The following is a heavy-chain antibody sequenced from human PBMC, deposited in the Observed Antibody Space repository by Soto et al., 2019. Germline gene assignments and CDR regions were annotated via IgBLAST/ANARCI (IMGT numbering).Heavy chain of an antibody. CDR2: IYYSGST. Sequence: SETLSLTCTVSGGSISSGGYYWSWIRQHPGKGLEWIGYIYYSGSTYYNPSLKSRVTISVDTSKNQFSLKLSSVTAADTAVYYCARGYYYDSSGPESNWFDPWGQGTLVT. J-gene: IGHJ5*02. CDR1: GGSISSGGYY. CDR3: ARGYYYDSSGPESNWFDP. V-gene: IGHV4-31*03. D-gene: IGHD3-22*01.